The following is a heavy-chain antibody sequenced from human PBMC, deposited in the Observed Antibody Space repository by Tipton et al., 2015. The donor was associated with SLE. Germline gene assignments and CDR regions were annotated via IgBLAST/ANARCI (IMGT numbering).Heavy chain of an antibody. V-gene: IGHV4-61*02. CDR2: IYTSGST. CDR3: ARGLIAARFDY. J-gene: IGHJ4*02. D-gene: IGHD6-6*01. Sequence: LRLSCTVSGGSISSGSYYWSWIRQPAGKGLEWIGRIYTSGSTNYNPSLKSRVTISVDTSKNQFSLKLSSVTAADTAVYYCARGLIAARFDYWGQGTLVTVSS. CDR1: GGSISSGSYY.